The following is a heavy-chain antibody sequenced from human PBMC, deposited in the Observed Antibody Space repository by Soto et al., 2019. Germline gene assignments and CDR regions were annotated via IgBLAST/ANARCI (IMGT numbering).Heavy chain of an antibody. V-gene: IGHV4-59*01. CDR3: AGVKSPDKIAAAGSYYFDY. J-gene: IGHJ4*02. CDR2: IYYSGST. D-gene: IGHD6-13*01. Sequence: SETLSLTCTVSGGSISSNYWSWIRQPPGKGLEWIGYIYYSGSTNYNPSLKSRVTISVDTSKNQFTLKLSSVTAADTAVYYCAGVKSPDKIAAAGSYYFDYWGQGTLVTVSS. CDR1: GGSISSNY.